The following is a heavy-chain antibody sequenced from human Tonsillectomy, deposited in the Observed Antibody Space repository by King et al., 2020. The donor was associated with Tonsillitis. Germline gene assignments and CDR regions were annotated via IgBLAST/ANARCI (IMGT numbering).Heavy chain of an antibody. J-gene: IGHJ4*02. CDR3: ARLRAGGDSGHDRFDY. CDR1: GGSISSSNYY. Sequence: LQLQESGPGLVKPSETLSLTCTVSGGSISSSNYYWGWIRQPPGKGLEWIGSIYYSGSTYYNPSLMSRVTMSVDTSKNQFSLKLSSVTAADTAVYYCARLRAGGDSGHDRFDYWIQGTLVTVSS. CDR2: IYYSGST. D-gene: IGHD5-12*01. V-gene: IGHV4-39*01.